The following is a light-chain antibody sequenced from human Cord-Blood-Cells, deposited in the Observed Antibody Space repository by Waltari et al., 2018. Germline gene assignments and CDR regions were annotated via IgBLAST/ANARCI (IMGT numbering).Light chain of an antibody. Sequence: QHVLTQSSSASASLGSPVKLTSTLSSGHISYLNAWPQQQPGKAPRYLMKLEGSGSYNKWSGVAARLSGSSSGADRYLTIANIQSEDEADYYCETWDSNTRVFGTGTKVTVL. CDR3: ETWDSNTRV. CDR2: LEGSGSY. CDR1: SGHISYL. J-gene: IGLJ1*01. V-gene: IGLV4-60*03.